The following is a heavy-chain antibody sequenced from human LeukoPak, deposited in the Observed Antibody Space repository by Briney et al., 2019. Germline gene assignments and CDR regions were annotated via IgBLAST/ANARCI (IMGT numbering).Heavy chain of an antibody. CDR1: GGSISSGGYY. CDR2: IYYSGST. D-gene: IGHD6-13*01. CDR3: ARSKRQLVHFDY. Sequence: PSETLSLTCTVSGGSISSGGYYWSWIRQHPGKGLEWIGYIYYSGSTYYNPSLKSRVSISVDTSKNQFSLKLSSVTAADTAVYYCARSKRQLVHFDYWGQGTLVTVSS. J-gene: IGHJ4*02. V-gene: IGHV4-31*03.